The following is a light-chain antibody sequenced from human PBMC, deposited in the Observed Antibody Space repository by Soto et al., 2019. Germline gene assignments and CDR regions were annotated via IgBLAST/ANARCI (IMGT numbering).Light chain of an antibody. CDR1: QSMSRY. V-gene: IGKV1-39*01. J-gene: IGKJ1*01. CDR3: QQSYSTPST. CDR2: AAS. Sequence: DIQMTQSPSSLSASVGDRVTITCRASQSMSRYVNWYQQKPGKAPKLLIYAASSLQSGVPSRFSGSGSGTDFTLTISSLQPEDFATYYCQQSYSTPSTFGQGTKVEIK.